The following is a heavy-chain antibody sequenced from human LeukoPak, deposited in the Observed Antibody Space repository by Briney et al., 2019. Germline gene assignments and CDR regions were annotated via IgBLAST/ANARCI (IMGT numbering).Heavy chain of an antibody. J-gene: IGHJ4*02. CDR1: GGTFISYA. V-gene: IGHV1-69*13. CDR2: IIPIFGTA. D-gene: IGHD2-21*02. CDR3: ARASPYCGGDCYFDY. Sequence: SVKVSCKASGGTFISYAISWVRQAPGQGLEWMGGIIPIFGTANYAQKFQGRVTITADESTSTAYMELSSLRSEDTAVYYCARASPYCGGDCYFDYWGQGTLVTVSS.